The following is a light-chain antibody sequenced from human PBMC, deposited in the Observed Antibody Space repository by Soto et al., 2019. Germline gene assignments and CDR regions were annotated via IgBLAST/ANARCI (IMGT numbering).Light chain of an antibody. Sequence: QSALTQPASVSGSPGQSITISCTGTSSDVGSYKLVSWYQQHPGKAPKRMIYEGSKRPSGVSNRFSGSKSGNTASLPISGLQAEHEADYYCCSYAGSSTCYVFGTGTKLNVL. CDR3: CSYAGSSTCYV. CDR2: EGS. CDR1: SSDVGSYKL. V-gene: IGLV2-23*01. J-gene: IGLJ1*01.